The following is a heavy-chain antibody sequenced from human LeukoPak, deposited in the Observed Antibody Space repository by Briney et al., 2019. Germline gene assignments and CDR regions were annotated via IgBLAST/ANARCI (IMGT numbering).Heavy chain of an antibody. V-gene: IGHV3-30*03. CDR2: ISYDGSNK. CDR3: ARGEQQLVRSETGDAFDI. J-gene: IGHJ3*02. D-gene: IGHD6-13*01. Sequence: PGRSLRLSCAASGFTFSSYGMHWVRQAPGKGLEWVAVISYDGSNKYYADSVKGRFTISRDNSKNTLYLQMNSLRAEDTAVYYCARGEQQLVRSETGDAFDIWGQGTMVTVSS. CDR1: GFTFSSYG.